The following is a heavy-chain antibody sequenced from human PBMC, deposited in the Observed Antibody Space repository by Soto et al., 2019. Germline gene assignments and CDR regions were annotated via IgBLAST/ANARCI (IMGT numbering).Heavy chain of an antibody. Sequence: VQLQESGPGLVKPSETLSLSCTVSGGSISSYYWSWIRQPPGKGLEWIGYVYYSGSTDYNPSLKSRVTISVDTSKDQFSLQLSSVTAADTAVYYCARRPDYGDYWYFDIWGRGTLVTVSS. CDR2: VYYSGST. D-gene: IGHD4-17*01. CDR3: ARRPDYGDYWYFDI. CDR1: GGSISSYY. V-gene: IGHV4-59*08. J-gene: IGHJ2*01.